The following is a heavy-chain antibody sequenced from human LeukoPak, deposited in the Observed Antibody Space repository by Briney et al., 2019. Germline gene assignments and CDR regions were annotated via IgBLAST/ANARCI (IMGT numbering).Heavy chain of an antibody. Sequence: GGSLRLSCAASGFTFTSYGMHWVRQAPGKGLEWVAMIWYDGSHKKYADSVKGRFTISRDNAKNSLYLQMNSLRAEDTALYYRAKDGLTRTTVTTFSDYWGQGTLVTVSS. CDR3: AKDGLTRTTVTTFSDY. V-gene: IGHV3-30*02. D-gene: IGHD4-17*01. CDR2: IWYDGSHK. CDR1: GFTFTSYG. J-gene: IGHJ4*02.